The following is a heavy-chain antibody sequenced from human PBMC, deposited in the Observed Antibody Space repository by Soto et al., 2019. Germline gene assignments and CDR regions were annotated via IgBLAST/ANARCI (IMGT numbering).Heavy chain of an antibody. CDR1: GGSVSSGGNY. D-gene: IGHD6-6*01. Sequence: QLQLQESGPGLVKPSETLSLTCAVSGGSVSSGGNYWGWTRQSPGKGLEWIGSVHDTGTTHYNPSLTRRVTISVDTSKNQFSLNVNSVTAADTAVYYCARGLSSPSAAGVWGQGTLVTVSS. CDR3: ARGLSSPSAAGV. CDR2: VHDTGTT. V-gene: IGHV4-39*01. J-gene: IGHJ4*02.